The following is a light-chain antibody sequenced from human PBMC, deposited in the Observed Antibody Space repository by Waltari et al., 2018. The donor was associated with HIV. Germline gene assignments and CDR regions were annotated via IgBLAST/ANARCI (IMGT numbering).Light chain of an antibody. CDR2: EVS. CDR1: SRDVGGYNY. Sequence: QSALTQPPSASGSPGQSVTISCTGTSRDVGGYNYVSWYQQHPGKAPKLIIYEVSKRPSGVPDRFSGSKSGNTASLTVSGLQAEDEADYYCSSYAASLFVFGTGTKVTV. V-gene: IGLV2-8*01. CDR3: SSYAASLFV. J-gene: IGLJ1*01.